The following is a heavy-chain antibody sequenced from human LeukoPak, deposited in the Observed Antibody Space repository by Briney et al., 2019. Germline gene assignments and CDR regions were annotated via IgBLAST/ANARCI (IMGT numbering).Heavy chain of an antibody. D-gene: IGHD3-22*01. CDR2: INPNSGGT. J-gene: IGHJ4*02. CDR1: GYTFTGYY. Sequence: ASVKVSCKASGYTFTGYYMHWVRQAPGQGLEWMGWINPNSGGTNYAQKFQGRVTMTRDTSISTAYMELSRLRSDDTAVYYCARVPEATYYDSSGYYEYFDYWGQGTLVTVSS. CDR3: ARVPEATYYDSSGYYEYFDY. V-gene: IGHV1-2*02.